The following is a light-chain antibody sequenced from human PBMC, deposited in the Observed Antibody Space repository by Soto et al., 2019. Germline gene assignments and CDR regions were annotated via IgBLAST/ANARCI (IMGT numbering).Light chain of an antibody. CDR3: QQYGSSPVT. CDR2: GAS. V-gene: IGKV3-20*01. CDR1: QSVTSNS. Sequence: IVVTQSPGTLALTPGERATLSCRASQSVTSNSLAWYHQKFGQPPRLLIYGASSRATGIPDRFSGSGSGTDFTLAISRLEPEDFAVYYCQQYGSSPVTFGQGTKVDIK. J-gene: IGKJ1*01.